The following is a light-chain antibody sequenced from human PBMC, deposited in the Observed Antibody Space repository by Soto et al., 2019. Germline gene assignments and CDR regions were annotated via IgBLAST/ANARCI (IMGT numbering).Light chain of an antibody. Sequence: ETGMTQSPATLSMSPGERATLSCRASQSISSNLAWYQQRPGQAPRLLIYGASTRATGIPARFSGSGSGTEFTLTISSLQSEDFVVYYCQQYNIWTWTFGQGTKV. V-gene: IGKV3-15*01. CDR2: GAS. J-gene: IGKJ1*01. CDR3: QQYNIWTWT. CDR1: QSISSN.